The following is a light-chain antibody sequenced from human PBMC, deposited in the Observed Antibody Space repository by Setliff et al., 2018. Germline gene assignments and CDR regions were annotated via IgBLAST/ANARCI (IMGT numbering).Light chain of an antibody. CDR1: SSDVGGYNY. Sequence: QSALPQPASVSGSPGQSITISCTGTSSDVGGYNYVSWYQQHPGKAPKLMIYDVSKRPSGVSNRFSGSKSGNTASLTISGLQAEDEADYYCSSYTSSSTPYVFGTGTRSPS. V-gene: IGLV2-14*01. J-gene: IGLJ1*01. CDR3: SSYTSSSTPYV. CDR2: DVS.